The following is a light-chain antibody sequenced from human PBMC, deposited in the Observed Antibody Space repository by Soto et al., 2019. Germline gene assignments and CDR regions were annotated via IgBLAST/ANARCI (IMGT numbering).Light chain of an antibody. V-gene: IGKV1-5*01. Sequence: DIPMTQSPSTLSASVGDRVTITCRVSQSIRSWLAWYQQKPGKAPKLLIYDASSLESGVPSRFSGSGSGTDFTVTISSLQPDDFATYYCHQYNSYSPLTFGGGTKVEIK. CDR1: QSIRSW. J-gene: IGKJ4*01. CDR2: DAS. CDR3: HQYNSYSPLT.